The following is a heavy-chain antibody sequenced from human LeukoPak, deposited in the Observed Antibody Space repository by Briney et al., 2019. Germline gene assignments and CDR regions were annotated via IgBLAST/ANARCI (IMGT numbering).Heavy chain of an antibody. V-gene: IGHV1-2*02. J-gene: IGHJ5*02. CDR3: ARGTGTSWFDV. Sequence: ASVKVSCKASGYTFTDHYMHWVRQAPGQGLEWMGWMNSKSGGTNYAQKFQGRVTMTRDTSIRTAYMDLSSLTSDDTAVYYCARGTGTSWFDVWGQGTLVTVSS. CDR1: GYTFTDHY. CDR2: MNSKSGGT. D-gene: IGHD1-7*01.